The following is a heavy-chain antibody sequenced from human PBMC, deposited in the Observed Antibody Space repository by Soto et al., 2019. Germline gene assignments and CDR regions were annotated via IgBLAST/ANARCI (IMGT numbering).Heavy chain of an antibody. J-gene: IGHJ6*02. V-gene: IGHV4-34*01. CDR3: ARSLDYYYYYGMDV. CDR2: INHSGST. Sequence: SETLSLTCAVYGGSFSGYYWSWIRQPPGKGLEWIGEINHSGSTNYNPSLKSRVTISVDTSKNQFSLKLSSVTAADTAVYYCARSLDYYYYYGMDVWGQGATVTVSS. CDR1: GGSFSGYY.